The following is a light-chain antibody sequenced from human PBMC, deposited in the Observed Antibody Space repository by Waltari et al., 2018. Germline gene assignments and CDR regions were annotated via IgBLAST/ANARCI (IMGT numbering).Light chain of an antibody. CDR2: RNN. Sequence: QSVLTQPPSASGTPGQRVTIPCSGSSSNLGSNYLSWYQQLPGTAPKLLIYRNNQRPSGVPDRFSGSKSGTSASLAISGLRSEDEADYYCAAWDDSLSVVVFGGGTKLTVL. CDR1: SSNLGSNY. CDR3: AAWDDSLSVVV. J-gene: IGLJ2*01. V-gene: IGLV1-47*01.